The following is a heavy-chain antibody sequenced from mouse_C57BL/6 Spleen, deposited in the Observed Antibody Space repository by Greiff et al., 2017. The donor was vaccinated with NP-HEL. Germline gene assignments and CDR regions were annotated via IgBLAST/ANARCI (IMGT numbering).Heavy chain of an antibody. V-gene: IGHV1-15*01. CDR1: GYTFTDYE. CDR2: IDPETGGT. D-gene: IGHD2-5*01. CDR3: TRGGYSNYFAY. J-gene: IGHJ3*01. Sequence: VQLQQSGAELVRPGASVTLSCKASGYTFTDYEMHWVKQTPVHGLEWIGAIDPETGGTAYNQTFKGKAILTADKSSSTAYMELRSLTSEDSAVYYCTRGGYSNYFAYWGQGTLVTVSA.